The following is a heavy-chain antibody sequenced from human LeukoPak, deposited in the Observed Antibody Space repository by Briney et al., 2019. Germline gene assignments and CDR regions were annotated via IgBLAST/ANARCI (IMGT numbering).Heavy chain of an antibody. CDR1: GGSISSGGYY. CDR2: IYYSGST. CDR3: ARRGNPGYSYGLNWFDP. V-gene: IGHV4-31*03. D-gene: IGHD5-18*01. Sequence: PSQTLSLTCTVSGGSISSGGYYWSWIRQHPGKGLEWIGYIYYSGSTYYNPSLKSRVTISVDTSKNQFSLKPSSVTAADTAVYYCARRGNPGYSYGLNWFDPWGQGTLVTVSS. J-gene: IGHJ5*02.